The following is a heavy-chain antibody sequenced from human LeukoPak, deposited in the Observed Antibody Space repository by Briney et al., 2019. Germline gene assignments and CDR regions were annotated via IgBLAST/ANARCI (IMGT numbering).Heavy chain of an antibody. D-gene: IGHD6-19*01. V-gene: IGHV3-7*01. CDR2: IKQDGSEK. J-gene: IGHJ4*02. Sequence: GGSLRLSCAASGFTFSGYWMSWVRQAPGKGLEWVANIKQDGSEKYYVDSVKGRFTISRDNAKNSLYLQMNSLRAEDTAVYYCARSMLDSSGWYGDDYWGQGTLVTVSS. CDR3: ARSMLDSSGWYGDDY. CDR1: GFTFSGYW.